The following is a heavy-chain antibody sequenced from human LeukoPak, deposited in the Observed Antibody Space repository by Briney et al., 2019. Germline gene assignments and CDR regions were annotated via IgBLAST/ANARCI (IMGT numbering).Heavy chain of an antibody. J-gene: IGHJ4*02. Sequence: RGSLRLSCAASGFTFSSYSMNWVRQAPGKGLEWVSSISSSSSYIYYADSVKGRFTISRDNAKDSLYLQMNSLRAEDTAVYYCARGSWGIPLGYCSSTSCYYYYFDYWGQGTLVTVSS. CDR3: ARGSWGIPLGYCSSTSCYYYYFDY. CDR1: GFTFSSYS. CDR2: ISSSSSYI. V-gene: IGHV3-21*01. D-gene: IGHD2-2*01.